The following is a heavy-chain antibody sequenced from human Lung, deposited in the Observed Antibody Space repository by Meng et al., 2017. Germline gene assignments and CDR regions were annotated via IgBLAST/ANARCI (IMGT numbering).Heavy chain of an antibody. CDR1: GYSFTTYG. Sequence: QVQLVQSGAEVKKPGASVTVSCQASGYSFTTYGMHWLRQAPGQRLEWMGWINTDNGDTHYSQKFQGRVTITRDTSARTAYMELSSLRSEDTAVYFCARDERGGPYYFDYWGQGTLVTVSS. CDR3: ARDERGGPYYFDY. V-gene: IGHV1-3*04. J-gene: IGHJ4*02. CDR2: INTDNGDT.